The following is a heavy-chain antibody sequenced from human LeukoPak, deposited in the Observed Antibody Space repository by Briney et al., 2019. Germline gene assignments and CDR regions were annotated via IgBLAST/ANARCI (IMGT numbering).Heavy chain of an antibody. Sequence: SETLSLTCTVSGGSISSYYWSWIRQPPGKGLEWIGYIYYSGSTNYNPSLKSRVTISVDTSKNQFSLKLSSVTAADTAVYYCARGLWQIEDIFDYWGQGNLVTVSS. V-gene: IGHV4-59*01. CDR1: GGSISSYY. J-gene: IGHJ4*02. CDR2: IYYSGST. CDR3: ARGLWQIEDIFDY. D-gene: IGHD2-21*01.